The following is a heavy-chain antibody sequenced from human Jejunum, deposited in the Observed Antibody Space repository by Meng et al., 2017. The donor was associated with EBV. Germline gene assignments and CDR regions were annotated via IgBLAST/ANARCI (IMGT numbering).Heavy chain of an antibody. J-gene: IGHJ4*02. Sequence: QVQLGESGGGGVQPGRSLRLSCAASGFTFSTYGMHWARQAPGRGLEWVAAISSDGSSKYYADSVKGRFTISRDDFVSTLYLQMNSLRVEDAAAYYCAKDGALGYCSGGSCYLDYWGQGTLVTVSS. CDR1: GFTFSTYG. V-gene: IGHV3-30*18. CDR2: ISSDGSSK. D-gene: IGHD2-15*01. CDR3: AKDGALGYCSGGSCYLDY.